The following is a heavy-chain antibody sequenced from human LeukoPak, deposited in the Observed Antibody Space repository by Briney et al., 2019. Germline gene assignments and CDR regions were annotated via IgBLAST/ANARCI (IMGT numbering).Heavy chain of an antibody. D-gene: IGHD3-22*01. V-gene: IGHV1-8*03. Sequence: ASVKVSCKASGYTFTNYDINWVRQATGQGLEVMGWMNPNSGNTGYAQKFQGRVTITRNTSISTAYMELRSLRSDDTAVYYCARDEYYYDNSGYYLGDYWGQGTLVTVSS. CDR1: GYTFTNYD. CDR3: ARDEYYYDNSGYYLGDY. J-gene: IGHJ4*02. CDR2: MNPNSGNT.